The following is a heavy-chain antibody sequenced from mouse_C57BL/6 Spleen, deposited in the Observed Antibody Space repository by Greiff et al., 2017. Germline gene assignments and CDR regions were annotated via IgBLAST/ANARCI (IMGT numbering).Heavy chain of an antibody. D-gene: IGHD2-3*01. J-gene: IGHJ4*01. V-gene: IGHV1-64*01. CDR1: GYTFTSYW. CDR2: IHPNSGST. Sequence: QVQLQQPGAELVKPGASVKLSCKASGYTFTSYWMHWVKQRPGQGLEWIGMIHPNSGSTNYNEKFKSKATLTVDKSSSTAYMQLSSLTSEDSAVXYCERSKLVTTSLDYWGQGTSVTVSA. CDR3: ERSKLVTTSLDY.